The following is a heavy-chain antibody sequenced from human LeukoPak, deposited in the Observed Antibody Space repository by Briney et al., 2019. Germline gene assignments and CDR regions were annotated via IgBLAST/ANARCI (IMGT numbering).Heavy chain of an antibody. CDR2: IRYDGSNK. CDR1: GFTFSSYG. V-gene: IGHV3-30*02. CDR3: ASHNWFDP. Sequence: GGSLRLSCAASGFTFSSYGIHWVRQAPGKGLEWVAFIRYDGSNKYYTDSVKGRFTISRDNSKNTLYLQMNSLRAEDTAVYYCASHNWFDPWGQGTLVTVSS. J-gene: IGHJ5*02.